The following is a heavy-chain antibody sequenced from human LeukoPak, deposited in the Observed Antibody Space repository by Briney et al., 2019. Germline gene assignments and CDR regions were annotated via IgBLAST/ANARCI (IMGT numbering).Heavy chain of an antibody. CDR3: ARRAGDYSHPYDY. D-gene: IGHD3-22*01. V-gene: IGHV3-53*01. CDR1: GGSISSYY. CDR2: IYSGGNT. Sequence: LSLICTVSGGSISSYYWGWIRQPPGEGFGLVSFIYSGGNTHYSASVKGRFTISSDNSTNTLYLQMNSLRADDTAVYYCARRAGDYSHPYDYWGQGTLVTVSS. J-gene: IGHJ4*02.